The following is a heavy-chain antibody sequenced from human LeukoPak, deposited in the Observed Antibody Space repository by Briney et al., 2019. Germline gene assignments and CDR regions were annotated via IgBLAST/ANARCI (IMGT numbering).Heavy chain of an antibody. J-gene: IGHJ4*02. CDR3: ASHCSSTSCYSAPYSFDY. CDR1: GFTVSNNY. CDR2: IYSGGST. D-gene: IGHD2-2*01. V-gene: IGHV3-53*01. Sequence: GGSLRLSCAASGFTVSNNYMSWVRQAPGKGLEWVSVIYSGGSTYYADSVKGRFTISRDNSKNTLYLQMNSLRAEDTAVYYCASHCSSTSCYSAPYSFDYWGQGTLVTVSS.